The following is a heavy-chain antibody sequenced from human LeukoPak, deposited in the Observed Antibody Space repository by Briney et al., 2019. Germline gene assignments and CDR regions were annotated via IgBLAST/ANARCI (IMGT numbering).Heavy chain of an antibody. CDR1: GGSISSGGYY. Sequence: SGTLSLTCTVSGGSISSGGYYWSWIRQHPGKGLEWIGYIYYSGSTYYNPSLKSRVTISVDTSKNQFSLKLSSVTAADTAVYYCARDSPSSGYSNFDYWGQGTLVTVSS. V-gene: IGHV4-31*03. CDR3: ARDSPSSGYSNFDY. CDR2: IYYSGST. D-gene: IGHD3-22*01. J-gene: IGHJ4*02.